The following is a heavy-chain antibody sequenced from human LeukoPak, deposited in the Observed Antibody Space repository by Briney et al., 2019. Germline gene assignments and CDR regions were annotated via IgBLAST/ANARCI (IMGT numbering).Heavy chain of an antibody. D-gene: IGHD3/OR15-3a*01. V-gene: IGHV4-59*02. Sequence: SETLSLTCTVSGGSVSGHYWSWMRQPPGKGLEWIGYIHYSGSTNYNPSLKSRVTMSVDTSKNQCSLKLNSVTAADTAIYYCARARSDLFDYWGQGTLVTVSS. CDR3: ARARSDLFDY. CDR2: IHYSGST. CDR1: GGSVSGHY. J-gene: IGHJ4*02.